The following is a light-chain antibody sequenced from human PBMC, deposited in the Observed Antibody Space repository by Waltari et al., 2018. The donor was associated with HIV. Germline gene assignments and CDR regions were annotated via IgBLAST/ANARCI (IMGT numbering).Light chain of an antibody. J-gene: IGLJ1*01. CDR3: CSYAGSYSYV. Sequence: QSARTQPRPVSGSPGQSVTIPCPGRSSAVGGYKYVPWYEQHPGKAPKLMIYDVSTRPSGVPDRFSGSKSGNTASLTISGLQAEDEADYYCCSYAGSYSYVFGTGTKVTVL. V-gene: IGLV2-11*01. CDR2: DVS. CDR1: SSAVGGYKY.